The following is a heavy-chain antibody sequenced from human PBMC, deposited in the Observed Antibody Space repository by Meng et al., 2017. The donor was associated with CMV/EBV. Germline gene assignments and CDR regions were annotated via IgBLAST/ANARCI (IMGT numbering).Heavy chain of an antibody. CDR3: ALLGWGDYVFVFDY. CDR1: GFTFSSYG. J-gene: IGHJ4*02. CDR2: IWYDGSNK. Sequence: GGSLRLSCAASGFTFSSYGMHWVRQAPGKGLEWVAVIWYDGSNKYYADSVKGRFTISRDNSKNTLYLQMNSLRAEDTAVYYCALLGWGDYVFVFDYWGQGTLVTVSS. V-gene: IGHV3-30*02. D-gene: IGHD4-17*01.